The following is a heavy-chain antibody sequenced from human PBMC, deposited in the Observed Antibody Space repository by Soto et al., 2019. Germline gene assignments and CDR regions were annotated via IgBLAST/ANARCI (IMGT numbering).Heavy chain of an antibody. CDR1: GYTFTSYG. CDR3: ARGTLPTVTTDYYYMDV. Sequence: QVQLVQSGAEVKKPGASVKVSCKASGYTFTSYGISWVRQAPGQGLEWMGWISAYNGNTNYAQKLQGRVTMTTDTSTRTAYMELRSLRSDDTAVYYCARGTLPTVTTDYYYMDVWGKGTTVTVSS. V-gene: IGHV1-18*01. CDR2: ISAYNGNT. D-gene: IGHD4-17*01. J-gene: IGHJ6*03.